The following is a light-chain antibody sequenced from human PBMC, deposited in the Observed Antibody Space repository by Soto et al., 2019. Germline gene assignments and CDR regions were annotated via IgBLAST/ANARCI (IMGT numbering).Light chain of an antibody. CDR3: QQYINSCT. J-gene: IGKJ1*01. Sequence: DIPMTQSPSTLSASIGDRVTITCRASQSINSWLAWYQQKPGKAPKLLIYKASNLESGVPSRFSGSGFGTEFTLTISSLQPDDFATYYCQQYINSCTFGQGTKVEIK. V-gene: IGKV1-5*03. CDR2: KAS. CDR1: QSINSW.